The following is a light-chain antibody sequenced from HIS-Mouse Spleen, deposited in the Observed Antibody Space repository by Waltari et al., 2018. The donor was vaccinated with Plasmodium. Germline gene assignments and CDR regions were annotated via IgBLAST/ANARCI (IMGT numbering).Light chain of an antibody. J-gene: IGKJ2*01. CDR1: QSVSSN. Sequence: EIVMTQSPATLSVSPGERATLSCRASQSVSSNLAWYQQKPGQAPRLLIYGASTRAIGIPGRFSGSGSGTEFTLTISSLQSEDFAVYYCQQYNNWPPYTFGQGTKLEIK. CDR3: QQYNNWPPYT. CDR2: GAS. V-gene: IGKV3-15*01.